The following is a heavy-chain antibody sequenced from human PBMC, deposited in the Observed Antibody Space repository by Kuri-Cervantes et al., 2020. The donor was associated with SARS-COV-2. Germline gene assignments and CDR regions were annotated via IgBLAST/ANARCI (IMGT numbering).Heavy chain of an antibody. CDR1: GFTFSSYA. D-gene: IGHD2-21*02. J-gene: IGHJ6*02. V-gene: IGHV3-30*14. CDR2: ISYDGSNK. CDR3: ARELPYYGMDV. Sequence: GESLKISCAASGFTFSSYAMHWVRQAPGKGLEWVAVISYDGSNKYYADSVKGRFTISRDNSKNTLYLQMNSLRAEDTAVYYCARELPYYGMDVWGQGTTVTVSS.